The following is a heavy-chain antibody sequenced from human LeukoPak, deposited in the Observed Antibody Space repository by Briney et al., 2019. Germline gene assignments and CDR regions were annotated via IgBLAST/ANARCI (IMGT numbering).Heavy chain of an antibody. CDR2: IRSKANNYAT. J-gene: IGHJ4*02. CDR3: TRIYGDSGYYFDY. V-gene: IGHV3-73*01. D-gene: IGHD4-17*01. CDR1: GFIFSGSA. Sequence: GGSLKLSCAASGFIFSGSAMHWVRQASGIGLEWVVRIRSKANNYATAYAASVKGRFTIFRDDSKNTAYLQMNSLKTEDTAVYYCTRIYGDSGYYFDYWGQGTLVTVSS.